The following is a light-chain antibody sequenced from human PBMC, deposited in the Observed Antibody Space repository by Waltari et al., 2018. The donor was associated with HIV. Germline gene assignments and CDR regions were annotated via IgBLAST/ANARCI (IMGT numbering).Light chain of an antibody. CDR1: RSNTGNNA. Sequence: QSVLTQPPSVSEAPRQRVTISCSGSRSNTGNNAVKWYQQLPGKPPKLLIYYDDLLASGVSDRFSGSKSGTSASLAISGLQSEDESDYYCAAWDDSLNGVVFGGGTKLTVL. CDR2: YDD. V-gene: IGLV1-36*01. CDR3: AAWDDSLNGVV. J-gene: IGLJ2*01.